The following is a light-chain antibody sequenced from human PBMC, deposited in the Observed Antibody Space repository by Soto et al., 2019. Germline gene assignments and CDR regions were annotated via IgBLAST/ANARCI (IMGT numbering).Light chain of an antibody. CDR1: STDFVSYNR. CDR2: EVS. J-gene: IGLJ1*01. CDR3: SLYTSENAYV. Sequence: QSVLTQPPSVSGSPGQSVTTSCTGTSTDFVSYNRVSWYQQPPGTAPKLMIYEVSKRPSGVPDRFSGSKSGNTASLTISGLQAADEADYYCSLYTSENAYVFGTGTKV. V-gene: IGLV2-18*01.